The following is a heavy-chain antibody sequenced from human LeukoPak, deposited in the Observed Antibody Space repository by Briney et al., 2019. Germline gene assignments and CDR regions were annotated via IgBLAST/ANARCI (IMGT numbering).Heavy chain of an antibody. J-gene: IGHJ4*02. CDR1: GYTFTSYG. D-gene: IGHD5-18*01. CDR2: ISAYNGNT. Sequence: ASVKVSCKASGYTFTSYGISWVRQAPGQGLEWMGWISAYNGNTNYAQKLQGRVTMTTDTSTSTAYMELRSLRSDDTAVYYCARGGDRIGYSYDKHDNYFDYWGQGTLVTVSS. CDR3: ARGGDRIGYSYDKHDNYFDY. V-gene: IGHV1-18*01.